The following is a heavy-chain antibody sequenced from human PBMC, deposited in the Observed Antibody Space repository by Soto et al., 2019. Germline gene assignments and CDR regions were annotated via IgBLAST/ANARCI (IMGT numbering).Heavy chain of an antibody. CDR2: IDPSDSYT. CDR1: GYSFTSYW. Sequence: GESLKISCKGSGYSFTSYWISWVRQMPGKGLEWMGRIDPSDSYTNYSPSFQGHVTISADKSISTAYLQWSSLKASDTAMYYCASVDTAMLDYYYYGMDVWGQGTTVTVSS. CDR3: ASVDTAMLDYYYYGMDV. D-gene: IGHD5-18*01. V-gene: IGHV5-10-1*01. J-gene: IGHJ6*02.